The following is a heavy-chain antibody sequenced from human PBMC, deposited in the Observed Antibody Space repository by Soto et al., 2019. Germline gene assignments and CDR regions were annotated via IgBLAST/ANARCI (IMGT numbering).Heavy chain of an antibody. CDR2: ISAYNGNT. CDR1: GYTFPSYG. CDR3: ARETVFCSGSSCYRFNGMDV. J-gene: IGHJ6*02. D-gene: IGHD2-15*01. Sequence: ASVKVSCKASGYTFPSYGISWVRQAPGQGREWMGWISAYNGNTNYAQKLQGRVTMTTDTSTSTAYMELRTLRSDDTAVYYCARETVFCSGSSCYRFNGMDVWGPGXTVTVYS. V-gene: IGHV1-18*01.